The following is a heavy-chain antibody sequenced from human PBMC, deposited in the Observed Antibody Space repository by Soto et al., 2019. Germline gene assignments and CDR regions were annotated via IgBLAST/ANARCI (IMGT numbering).Heavy chain of an antibody. V-gene: IGHV3-23*01. CDR3: AKDPSGGWVKPNDY. Sequence: GGSLRLSCAASGFTFSSYAMSWVRQAPGKGLEWVSAISGSGGSTFYADSVKGRFTISRDNSKNTLYLQMNSLRAEDTAVYYFAKDPSGGWVKPNDYWGQGTLVPVSS. J-gene: IGHJ4*01. D-gene: IGHD1-26*01. CDR2: ISGSGGST. CDR1: GFTFSSYA.